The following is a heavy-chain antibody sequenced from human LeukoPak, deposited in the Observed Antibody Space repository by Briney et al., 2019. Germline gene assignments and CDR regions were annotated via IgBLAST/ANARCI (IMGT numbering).Heavy chain of an antibody. J-gene: IGHJ4*02. CDR1: GFTFSSYW. Sequence: GGSLRLSCAASGFTFSSYWMSWVRQAPGKGLEWVSNIGGSVGSMFYAASVKGRFAISRDNSKKTLFLQMNNLRVEDTAVYYCAKRGNSWDLFDYWGQGTLVTVSS. CDR2: IGGSVGSM. V-gene: IGHV3-23*01. CDR3: AKRGNSWDLFDY. D-gene: IGHD6-13*01.